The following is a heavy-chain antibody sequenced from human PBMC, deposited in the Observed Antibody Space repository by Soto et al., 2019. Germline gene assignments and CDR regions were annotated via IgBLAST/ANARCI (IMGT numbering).Heavy chain of an antibody. CDR1: GGSISNYY. Sequence: SETLSLTCTVSGGSISNYYWSWIRQTPGKGLEWIGYIYYSGSTNYNPSLKSRVTMSVETSKNQFSLKLNSVTSADTAVYYCARAPGYFDYWGLGTLVTVSS. CDR3: ARAPGYFDY. CDR2: IYYSGST. V-gene: IGHV4-59*01. J-gene: IGHJ4*02.